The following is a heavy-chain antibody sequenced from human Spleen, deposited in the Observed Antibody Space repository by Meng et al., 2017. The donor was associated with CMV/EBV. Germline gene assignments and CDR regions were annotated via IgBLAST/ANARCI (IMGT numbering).Heavy chain of an antibody. V-gene: IGHV4-31*02. CDR2: IYYSGST. D-gene: IGHD2-2*02. Sequence: SIGSGGYYCSWLRQHPGKGLEWIGYIYYSGSTYYNPPLKSRVTISVDTSKNQFSLKLSSVTAADTAVYYCARGVGYCSSTSCYIDYWGQGTLVTVSS. J-gene: IGHJ4*02. CDR1: SIGSGGYY. CDR3: ARGVGYCSSTSCYIDY.